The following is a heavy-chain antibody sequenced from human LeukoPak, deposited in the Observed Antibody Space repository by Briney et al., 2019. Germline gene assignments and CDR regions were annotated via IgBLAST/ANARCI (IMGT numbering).Heavy chain of an antibody. Sequence: ASVKVSCKASGGTFSSYAISWVRQAPGQGLEWMGWINPNSGGTNYAQKFQGRVTMTRDTSISTAYMELSRLRSDDTAVYYCARGLGYCTNGVCDYWGQGTLVTVSS. CDR3: ARGLGYCTNGVCDY. CDR2: INPNSGGT. CDR1: GGTFSSYA. J-gene: IGHJ4*02. D-gene: IGHD2-8*01. V-gene: IGHV1-2*02.